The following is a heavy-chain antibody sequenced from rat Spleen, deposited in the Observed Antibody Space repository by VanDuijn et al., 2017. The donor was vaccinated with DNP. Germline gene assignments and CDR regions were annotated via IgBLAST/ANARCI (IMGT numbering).Heavy chain of an antibody. V-gene: IGHV5-17*01. CDR1: GFTFSDYA. CDR3: ARPWELGFAY. J-gene: IGHJ3*01. CDR2: ISYDGSRT. D-gene: IGHD5-1*01. Sequence: EVQLVESGGGLVQPGRSLKLSCAASGFTFSDYAMAWVRQAPKKGLEWVATISYDGSRTYYRDSVKGRFTISRDNAKSTLYLQMDSLRSEDTATYYCARPWELGFAYWGQGTLVTVSS.